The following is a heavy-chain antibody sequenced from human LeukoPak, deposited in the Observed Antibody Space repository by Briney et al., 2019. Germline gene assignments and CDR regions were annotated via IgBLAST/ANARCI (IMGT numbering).Heavy chain of an antibody. Sequence: PSETLSLTCTVSGGSISSSSYYWGWIRQPAGKGLEWIGRFHTSGSTNYNPSLKSRVTILVDTSKSQFSLKLTSVTAADTAVYYCARVDGSCSGGSCPSGNWFDPWGQGTLVTVSS. CDR3: ARVDGSCSGGSCPSGNWFDP. V-gene: IGHV4-61*02. CDR1: GGSISSSSYY. CDR2: FHTSGST. J-gene: IGHJ5*02. D-gene: IGHD2-15*01.